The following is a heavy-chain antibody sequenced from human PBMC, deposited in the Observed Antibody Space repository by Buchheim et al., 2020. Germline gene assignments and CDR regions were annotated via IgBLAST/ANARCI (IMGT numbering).Heavy chain of an antibody. J-gene: IGHJ6*02. V-gene: IGHV3-23*01. CDR2: ISGSGGST. Sequence: EVQLLESGGGLVQPGGSLRLSCAASGFTFSSYAMSWVRQAPGKGLEWVSAISGSGGSTYYADSVKGRFTISGDNSKNTPYLQINSLRAEDTAVYYCAKIWSAAATNYYYYGMDVWGQGTT. CDR1: GFTFSSYA. CDR3: AKIWSAAATNYYYYGMDV. D-gene: IGHD2-15*01.